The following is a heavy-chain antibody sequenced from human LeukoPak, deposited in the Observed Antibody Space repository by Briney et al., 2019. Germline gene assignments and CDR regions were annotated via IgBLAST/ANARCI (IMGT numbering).Heavy chain of an antibody. CDR1: GGSISSGSYY. D-gene: IGHD1-26*01. V-gene: IGHV4-61*02. J-gene: IGHJ1*01. CDR3: ASGSYYILYFQH. Sequence: PSQTLSLTCAVSGGSISSGSYYWSWIRQPAGKGLEWIGRIYTSGSTNYNPSLKSRVTISVDTSKNQFSLKLSSVTAADTAVYYCASGSYYILYFQHWGQGTLVTVSS. CDR2: IYTSGST.